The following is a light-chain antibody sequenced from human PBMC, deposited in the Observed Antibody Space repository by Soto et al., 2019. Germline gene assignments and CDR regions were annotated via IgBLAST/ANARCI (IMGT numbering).Light chain of an antibody. CDR2: AAS. CDR3: QKYNSAPFT. V-gene: IGKV1-27*01. J-gene: IGKJ4*01. CDR1: QGISNY. Sequence: DIQMTQSPSSLSASVGDRVTITCRASQGISNYLAWYQQKPGKVPKLLIYAASTLQSGVPSRFSGSGSGTDFTLTISILQTADVATYYFQKYNSAPFTFGGGTKVEIK.